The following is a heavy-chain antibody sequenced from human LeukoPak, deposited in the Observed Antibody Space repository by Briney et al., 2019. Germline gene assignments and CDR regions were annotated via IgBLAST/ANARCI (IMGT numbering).Heavy chain of an antibody. J-gene: IGHJ4*02. Sequence: GGSLTLSCAASGFNFSRYAMHWVRQAPGKGLEYVSAISNNGGSTYYASSVKGRFTISRDNSKNTLYLQMVNLRPEDMAVYYCARGNDSSGYYYFFDYWGQGTPGTVSS. CDR1: GFNFSRYA. CDR3: ARGNDSSGYYYFFDY. CDR2: ISNNGGST. V-gene: IGHV3-64*01. D-gene: IGHD3-22*01.